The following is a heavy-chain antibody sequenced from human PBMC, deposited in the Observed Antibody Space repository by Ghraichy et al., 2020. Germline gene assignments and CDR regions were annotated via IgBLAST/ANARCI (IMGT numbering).Heavy chain of an antibody. J-gene: IGHJ4*02. D-gene: IGHD3-10*01. CDR2: IYYSGST. V-gene: IGHV4-31*03. CDR1: GGSISSGGYY. CDR3: AREAQYPGITDY. Sequence: SETLSLTFTVSGGSISSGGYYWSWIRQHPGKALEWIGYIYYSGSTYYNPSLKSRVTISVDTSKNQFSLKLSSVTAADTAVYYCAREAQYPGITDYWGQGTLVTVSS.